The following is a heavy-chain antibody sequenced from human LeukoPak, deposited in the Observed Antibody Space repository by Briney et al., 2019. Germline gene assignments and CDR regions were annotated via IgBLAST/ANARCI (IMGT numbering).Heavy chain of an antibody. CDR1: GFTVSSTY. J-gene: IGHJ2*01. CDR3: ARDLAGVTGPHWYFDL. D-gene: IGHD3-9*01. Sequence: GGSLRLSCAASGFTVSSTYMTWVRQAPGKGLEWVSVIYTGGRTDYAESVRGRFTISRDNSKNMLYLQLNSLGAEDTALYYCARDLAGVTGPHWYFDLWGRGTLVSVSS. CDR2: IYTGGRT. V-gene: IGHV3-66*01.